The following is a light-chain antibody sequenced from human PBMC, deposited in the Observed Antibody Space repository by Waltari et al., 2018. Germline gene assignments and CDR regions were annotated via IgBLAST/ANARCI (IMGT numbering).Light chain of an antibody. Sequence: QSVLTQPPSVSAAPGQKVTISCSGRSSNIGTNYVSWYQQVPGTAPKLLIYDNDNRPSGIPDRFSGSKSGTSATLGITGLQTGDEADYYCGTWDTSLSAVVFGGGTKLTVL. CDR1: SSNIGTNY. CDR2: DND. CDR3: GTWDTSLSAVV. J-gene: IGLJ2*01. V-gene: IGLV1-51*01.